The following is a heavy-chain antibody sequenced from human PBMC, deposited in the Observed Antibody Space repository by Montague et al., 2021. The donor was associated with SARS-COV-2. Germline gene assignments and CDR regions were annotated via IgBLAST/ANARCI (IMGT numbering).Heavy chain of an antibody. D-gene: IGHD5-18*01. Sequence: SETLSLTCNVSGDPMSGYHSPSTRHIPGKGLARICYIYYGWRSTYNPSLKSRVTISVGSAKNQFSLKLTSVTAADTAVYFCARDLEPQVWPLSLGYWGQGKLGTVSS. CDR3: ARDLEPQVWPLSLGY. J-gene: IGHJ4*02. V-gene: IGHV4-59*01. CDR1: GDPMSGYH. CDR2: IYYGWRS.